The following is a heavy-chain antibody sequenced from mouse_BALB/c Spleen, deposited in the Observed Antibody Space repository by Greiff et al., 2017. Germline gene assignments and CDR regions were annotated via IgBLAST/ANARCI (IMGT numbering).Heavy chain of an antibody. CDR1: GYTFTSYW. D-gene: IGHD2-1*01. CDR3: ARAGYGNYCDC. Sequence: VQLQQSGAELAKPGASVKMSCKASGYTFTSYWMHWVKQRPGQGLEWIGYINPSTGYTEYKQKFKDKATLTADKSSSTAYMQLRSLTSEDSTVYYSARAGYGNYCDCWGKGTTLTVSS. J-gene: IGHJ2*01. V-gene: IGHV1-7*01. CDR2: INPSTGYT.